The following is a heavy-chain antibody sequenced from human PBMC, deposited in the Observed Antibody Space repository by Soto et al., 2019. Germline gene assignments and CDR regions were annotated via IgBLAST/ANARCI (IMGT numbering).Heavy chain of an antibody. V-gene: IGHV1-24*01. Sequence: GSVKVSCKVSGYTLTELSMHWVRQAPGQGLEWMGRINPEGGDTSYAQKFQGRVTMTRDTSTSTVYMELSSLRSEDTAVYYCARPWYSSSWPLFDYWGQGTLVTVSS. CDR1: GYTLTELS. J-gene: IGHJ4*02. CDR2: INPEGGDT. CDR3: ARPWYSSSWPLFDY. D-gene: IGHD6-13*01.